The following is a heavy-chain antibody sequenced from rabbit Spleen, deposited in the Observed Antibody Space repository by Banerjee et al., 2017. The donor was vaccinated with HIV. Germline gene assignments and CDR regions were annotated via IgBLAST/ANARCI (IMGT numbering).Heavy chain of an antibody. CDR2: IYGGSGVST. V-gene: IGHV1S40*01. J-gene: IGHJ6*01. Sequence: QSLEESGGDLVKPGASLTLTCTASGFSFSSSYYMCWVRQAPGKGLEWIACIYGGSGVSTAYASWAKGRFTISKTSSTTVTLQMTSLTAADTATYFCARDTSSSFSSYGMDLWGQGTLVTVS. CDR3: ARDTSSSFSSYGMDL. CDR1: GFSFSSSYY. D-gene: IGHD1-1*01.